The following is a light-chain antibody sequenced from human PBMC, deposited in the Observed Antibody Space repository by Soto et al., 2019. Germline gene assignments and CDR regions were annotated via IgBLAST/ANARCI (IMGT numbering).Light chain of an antibody. Sequence: EIGLTQSPGTLSLSPGESATLSCRASQTVAGSYLAWYQQKPGQAPRLLIYGASNRAAGFPDRFSGSGSGTDFTLTISGLEPEDCTVYYCQQYGSSPRTFGQGTKVDIK. CDR2: GAS. CDR3: QQYGSSPRT. V-gene: IGKV3-20*01. J-gene: IGKJ1*01. CDR1: QTVAGSY.